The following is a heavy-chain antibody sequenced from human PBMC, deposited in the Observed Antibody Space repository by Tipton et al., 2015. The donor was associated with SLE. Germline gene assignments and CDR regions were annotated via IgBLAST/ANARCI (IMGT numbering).Heavy chain of an antibody. J-gene: IGHJ4*02. Sequence: SLRLSCAASGFTFSSYAMHWVRQAPGKGLEWVAVISYDGSNKYYADSVKGRFTISRDNSKNTLYLQMNSLRAEDTAVYYCAREAFGMITFGGVITFHFDYWGQGTLVTVSS. CDR3: AREAFGMITFGGVITFHFDY. CDR1: GFTFSSYA. CDR2: ISYDGSNK. D-gene: IGHD3-16*02. V-gene: IGHV3-30-3*01.